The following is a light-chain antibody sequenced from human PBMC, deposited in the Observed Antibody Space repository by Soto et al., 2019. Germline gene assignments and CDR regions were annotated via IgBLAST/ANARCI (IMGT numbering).Light chain of an antibody. CDR3: SSYTSSSTPLYV. CDR2: EVS. Sequence: QSVLTQPASVSGSPGQSITISCTGTSSDVGGYNYVSWYQQHPGKAPKLMIYEVSNRPSGVSNRFSGSKSGNTASLTISGLQAEDEVDYYCSSYTSSSTPLYVFGTGTKVTVL. CDR1: SSDVGGYNY. J-gene: IGLJ1*01. V-gene: IGLV2-14*01.